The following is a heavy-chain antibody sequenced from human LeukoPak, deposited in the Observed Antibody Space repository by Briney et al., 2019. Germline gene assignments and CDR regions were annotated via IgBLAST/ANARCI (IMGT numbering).Heavy chain of an antibody. Sequence: SETLSLTCTVSGGSISSYYWSWLRQPPGKGLEWIGYIYYSGSTNYNPSLKSRVTISVDTSKNQFSLKLSSVTAADTAVYYCARDRRGGGDYAYWGQGTLVTVSS. CDR3: ARDRRGGGDYAY. CDR1: GGSISSYY. D-gene: IGHD4-17*01. J-gene: IGHJ4*02. V-gene: IGHV4-59*01. CDR2: IYYSGST.